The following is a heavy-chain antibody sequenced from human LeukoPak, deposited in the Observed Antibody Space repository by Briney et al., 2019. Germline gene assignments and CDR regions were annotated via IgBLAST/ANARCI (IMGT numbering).Heavy chain of an antibody. CDR3: ARDQDAITFGGVIVC. J-gene: IGHJ4*02. CDR1: GGTFSSYA. CDR2: IIPIFGTA. Sequence: GASVKVSCKASGGTFSSYAISWVRQAPGQGLEWMGGIIPIFGTANYAQKFQGRVTITADESTSTAYMELRSLRSEDTAVYYCARDQDAITFGGVIVCWGQGTLGTVSS. V-gene: IGHV1-69*13. D-gene: IGHD3-16*02.